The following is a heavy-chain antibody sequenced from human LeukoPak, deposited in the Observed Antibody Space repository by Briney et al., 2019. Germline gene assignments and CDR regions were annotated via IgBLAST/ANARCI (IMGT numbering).Heavy chain of an antibody. D-gene: IGHD4-17*01. CDR1: GGSISSGSYY. J-gene: IGHJ6*03. CDR3: ASGYGDYYYMDV. CDR2: IYTSGST. Sequence: SETLSLTCTVSGGSISSGSYYWSWIRQPAGKGLEWIGRIYTSGSTNYNPSLKSRVTISVDTSKNQFSLKLSSVTAADTAVYHCASGYGDYYYMDVWGKGTTVTISS. V-gene: IGHV4-61*02.